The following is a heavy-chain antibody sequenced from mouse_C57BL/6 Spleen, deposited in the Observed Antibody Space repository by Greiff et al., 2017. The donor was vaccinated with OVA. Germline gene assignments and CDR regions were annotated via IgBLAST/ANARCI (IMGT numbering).Heavy chain of an antibody. V-gene: IGHV1-22*01. CDR1: GYTFTDYN. Sequence: VQLKESGPELVKPGASVKMSCKASGYTFTDYNMHWVKQSHGKSLEWIGYINPNNGGTSYNQKFKGKATLTVNKSSSTAYMELRSLTSEDSAVYYCARLREGDGSPWYFDVWGTGTTVTVSS. J-gene: IGHJ1*03. D-gene: IGHD1-1*01. CDR3: ARLREGDGSPWYFDV. CDR2: INPNNGGT.